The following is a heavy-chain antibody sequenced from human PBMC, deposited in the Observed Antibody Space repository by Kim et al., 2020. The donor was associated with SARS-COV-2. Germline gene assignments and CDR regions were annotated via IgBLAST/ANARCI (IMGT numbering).Heavy chain of an antibody. Sequence: ASVKVSCKASGYTFATYDINWVRHAAGQGLEWMGWVNPNSGNTGYAQKFQGRVTMTRDTSISTAYMELSSLRPEDTAVYYCARGEAASYDALTDYCKPHYGMDVWGQGPTVTVS. D-gene: IGHD3-9*01. CDR3: ARGEAASYDALTDYCKPHYGMDV. CDR1: GYTFATYD. J-gene: IGHJ6*02. V-gene: IGHV1-8*01. CDR2: VNPNSGNT.